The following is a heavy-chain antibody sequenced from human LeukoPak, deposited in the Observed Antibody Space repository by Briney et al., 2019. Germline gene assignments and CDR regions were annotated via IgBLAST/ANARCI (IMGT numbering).Heavy chain of an antibody. J-gene: IGHJ6*03. CDR1: GFTFSSYA. D-gene: IGHD3-10*01. Sequence: GGSLRLSCAASGFTFSSYAMSWVRQAPGKGLEWVSAISGSGGSTYYADSVKGRFTISRDNSKNTLYLQMNSLRAEDTAVYYCARGPHYYGSGSYYKGAMDVWGEGTTVTISS. CDR3: ARGPHYYGSGSYYKGAMDV. V-gene: IGHV3-23*01. CDR2: ISGSGGST.